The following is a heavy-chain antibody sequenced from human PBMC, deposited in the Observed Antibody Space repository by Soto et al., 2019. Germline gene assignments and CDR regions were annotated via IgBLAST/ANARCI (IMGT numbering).Heavy chain of an antibody. Sequence: ASVNVSCKASGYTFTIYAMHWVRQAPGQRLEWMGWINAGNGNTNYSQKFQGRVTITRDTSTSTAYMELSSLRSDDTAVYYCARDQGHYYDSSGHYRYDAFDVWGQGTMVTVSS. CDR1: GYTFTIYA. V-gene: IGHV1-3*01. CDR3: ARDQGHYYDSSGHYRYDAFDV. J-gene: IGHJ3*01. D-gene: IGHD3-22*01. CDR2: INAGNGNT.